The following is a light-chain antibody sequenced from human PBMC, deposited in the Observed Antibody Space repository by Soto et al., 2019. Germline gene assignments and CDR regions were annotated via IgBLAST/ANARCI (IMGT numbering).Light chain of an antibody. Sequence: DIRMTQSPSTLSASVGDIVTITCRASQSISGWLAWYQQKPGKAPKLLIYKASSLESGVPSRFSGGGSGTVFTLTITSLQPDDFATYYCQQYNSYWTFGQGTKVDIK. V-gene: IGKV1-5*03. J-gene: IGKJ1*01. CDR3: QQYNSYWT. CDR2: KAS. CDR1: QSISGW.